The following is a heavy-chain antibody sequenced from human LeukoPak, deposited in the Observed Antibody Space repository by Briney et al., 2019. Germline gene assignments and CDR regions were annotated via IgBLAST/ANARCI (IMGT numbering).Heavy chain of an antibody. Sequence: GASVKVSCKASGYTFTSYDISWVRQAPGQGLEWMGWSSPYNGNTNYAQKVQGRVTMTTDTSTNTAYMELRSLRSDDTAVYYCARDAYCSGGKCYSYGMGVWGQGTTVTVSS. CDR1: GYTFTSYD. CDR3: ARDAYCSGGKCYSYGMGV. CDR2: SSPYNGNT. V-gene: IGHV1-18*01. D-gene: IGHD2-15*01. J-gene: IGHJ6*02.